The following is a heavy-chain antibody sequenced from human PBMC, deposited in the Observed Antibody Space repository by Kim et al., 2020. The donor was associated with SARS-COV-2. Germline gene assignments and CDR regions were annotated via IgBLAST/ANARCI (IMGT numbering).Heavy chain of an antibody. CDR3: AKDIYLVYGSGSYVDD. D-gene: IGHD3-10*01. Sequence: SVKGRFTISRDNAKNSLYLQMNSLRAEDTALYYCAKDIYLVYGSGSYVDDWVQGTLVTVSS. V-gene: IGHV3-9*01. J-gene: IGHJ4*02.